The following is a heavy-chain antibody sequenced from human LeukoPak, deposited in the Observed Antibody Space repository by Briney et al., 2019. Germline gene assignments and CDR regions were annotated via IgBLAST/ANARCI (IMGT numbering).Heavy chain of an antibody. V-gene: IGHV4-61*02. CDR1: GGSISSGSYY. CDR3: ARERSLGYCSGGSCQDGNYYYMDV. J-gene: IGHJ6*03. D-gene: IGHD2-15*01. CDR2: IYTSGST. Sequence: SETLSLTCTVSGGSISSGSYYWSWIRQPAGKGLEWIGRIYTSGSTNYNPSLKSRVTISVDTSKNQFSLKLSSVTAADTAVYYCARERSLGYCSGGSCQDGNYYYMDVWGKGTTVTISS.